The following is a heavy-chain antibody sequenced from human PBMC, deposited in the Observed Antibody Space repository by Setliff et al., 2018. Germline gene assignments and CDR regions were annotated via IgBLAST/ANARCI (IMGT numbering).Heavy chain of an antibody. J-gene: IGHJ4*02. V-gene: IGHV4-38-2*02. Sequence: ASETLSLTCNVSGDSISSTYHWGWTRQSPGKGLEWIGTIYHSGNTYYNPSLNSRLTISVDTSKNQFSLKLSSVTAADTALYYCTVYNTGSSKDHYWGQGTPVTVSS. CDR3: TVYNTGSSKDHY. CDR2: IYHSGNT. D-gene: IGHD2-8*02. CDR1: GDSISSTYH.